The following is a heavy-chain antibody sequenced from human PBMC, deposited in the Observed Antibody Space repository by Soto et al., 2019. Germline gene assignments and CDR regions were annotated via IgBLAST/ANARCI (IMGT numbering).Heavy chain of an antibody. D-gene: IGHD5-18*01. Sequence: VASVKVSCKASGFTFTSSAVQWVRQARGQRLEWIGWIVVGSGNTNYAQKFQERVTITRDMTTSTAYMELSSLRSEDTAVYYCAAPIDTAMAFDYWGQGTLVTVSS. V-gene: IGHV1-58*01. J-gene: IGHJ4*02. CDR1: GFTFTSSA. CDR3: AAPIDTAMAFDY. CDR2: IVVGSGNT.